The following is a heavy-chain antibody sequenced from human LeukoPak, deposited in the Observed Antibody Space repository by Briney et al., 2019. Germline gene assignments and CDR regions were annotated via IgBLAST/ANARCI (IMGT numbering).Heavy chain of an antibody. D-gene: IGHD4-17*01. CDR1: GYTFTDYS. CDR3: ARTAETTKGPPDY. CDR2: INPNSGGT. V-gene: IGHV1-2*02. Sequence: GASVKVSCEASGYTFTDYSIYWVRQAPGHGLEWMGWINPNSGGTNYAQKFQGRVIMTRDTSITTVYMELSRLRSDDTALYYCARTAETTKGPPDYRGQGTLVTVSS. J-gene: IGHJ4*02.